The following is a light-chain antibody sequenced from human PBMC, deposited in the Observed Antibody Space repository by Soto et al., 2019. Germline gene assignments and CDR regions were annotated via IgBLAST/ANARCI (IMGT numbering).Light chain of an antibody. Sequence: EIVLTQSPGTLSLSPGERATLSCRASQSVGSSYLAWYQQKPGQAPRLLIFDASARAPGIPARFSGSGSGTEFTLTINSLQSEDFGVYFCMQYNKWPLRTFGQGTKVDIK. J-gene: IGKJ1*01. CDR1: QSVGSSY. CDR3: MQYNKWPLRT. CDR2: DAS. V-gene: IGKV3-15*01.